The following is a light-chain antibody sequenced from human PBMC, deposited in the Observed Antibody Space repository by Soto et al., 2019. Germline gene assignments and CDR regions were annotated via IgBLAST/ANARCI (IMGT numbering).Light chain of an antibody. CDR2: DTS. Sequence: DVQMTQSPSAMSASVGDRVTITCRASQDISRFVAWFQQKPGKAPERLIYDTSSLQPGVPSRFSGSGSGTEFTLAISGLQPEDFATYYCLQHNSYPYTFGQGTQLEI. J-gene: IGKJ2*01. CDR1: QDISRF. CDR3: LQHNSYPYT. V-gene: IGKV1-17*03.